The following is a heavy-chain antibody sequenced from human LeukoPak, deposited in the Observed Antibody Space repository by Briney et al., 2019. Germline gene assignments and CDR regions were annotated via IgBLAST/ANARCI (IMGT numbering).Heavy chain of an antibody. CDR3: ARYGGTGYSSSWYYFDF. V-gene: IGHV4-59*01. CDR1: GASISSYY. D-gene: IGHD6-13*01. J-gene: IGHJ4*02. CDR2: VYYSGTT. Sequence: SETLSLTCTVSGASISSYYWSWIRQPPGKGLEWLGYVYYSGTTNYNPSLKSRVTISIDTSKNQFSLKLSSVTAADTAVYYCARYGGTGYSSSWYYFDFWGQGTLVTVSS.